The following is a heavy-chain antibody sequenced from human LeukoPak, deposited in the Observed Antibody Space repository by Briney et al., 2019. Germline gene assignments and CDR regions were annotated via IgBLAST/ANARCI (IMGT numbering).Heavy chain of an antibody. CDR2: ISSSSSTI. V-gene: IGHV3-48*01. CDR1: GFTFSSYS. CDR3: ANHFACGSTTCPSFDD. D-gene: IGHD2-2*01. Sequence: PGGSLRLSCAASGFTFSSYSMNWVRQAPGKGLEWVSYISSSSSTIYYADSVKGRFTISRDNAKNSLSLQMNNLRVEDTAVYYCANHFACGSTTCPSFDDWGQGTLVTVSS. J-gene: IGHJ4*02.